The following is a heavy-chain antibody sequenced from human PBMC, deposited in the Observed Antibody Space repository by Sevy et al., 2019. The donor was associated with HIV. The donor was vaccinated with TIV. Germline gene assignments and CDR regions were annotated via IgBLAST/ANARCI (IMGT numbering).Heavy chain of an antibody. J-gene: IGHJ4*02. D-gene: IGHD2-15*01. CDR2: ISYDGSNK. V-gene: IGHV3-30*18. Sequence: GGSLRLSCAASGFTFSSYGMHWVRQAPGKGLEWVAVISYDGSNKYYADSVKGRFTISRDNSKNTLYLQMNSLRAEDTAVYYCAKDARGYCSGGSCLSPFDYWGQGTLVTVSS. CDR1: GFTFSSYG. CDR3: AKDARGYCSGGSCLSPFDY.